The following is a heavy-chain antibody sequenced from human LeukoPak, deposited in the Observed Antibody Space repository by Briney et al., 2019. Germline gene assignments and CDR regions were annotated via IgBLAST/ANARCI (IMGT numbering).Heavy chain of an antibody. Sequence: TGGSLRLSCAASGFTFSRYWMTWVRQAPGKGVEGVAHIKEDGSDKYYVDSVKGRFTISRDNSKNSLYLQMNSLRAEDTAVYYCARDWWDSSGYYDYWGQGTLVTVSS. V-gene: IGHV3-7*01. CDR2: IKEDGSDK. D-gene: IGHD3-22*01. CDR3: ARDWWDSSGYYDY. CDR1: GFTFSRYW. J-gene: IGHJ4*02.